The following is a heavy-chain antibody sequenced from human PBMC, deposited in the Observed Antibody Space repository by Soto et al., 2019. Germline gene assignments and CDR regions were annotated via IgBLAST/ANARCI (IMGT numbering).Heavy chain of an antibody. CDR1: GFTFDDYA. Sequence: PGGSLRLSCAASGFTFDDYAMHWVRQAPGKGLEWVSGISWNSGSIGYADPVKGRFTISRDNAKNSLYLQMNSLRAEDTALYYCAKDHSANYYYGMDVWGQGTTVTVSS. V-gene: IGHV3-9*01. CDR2: ISWNSGSI. CDR3: AKDHSANYYYGMDV. J-gene: IGHJ6*02. D-gene: IGHD6-13*01.